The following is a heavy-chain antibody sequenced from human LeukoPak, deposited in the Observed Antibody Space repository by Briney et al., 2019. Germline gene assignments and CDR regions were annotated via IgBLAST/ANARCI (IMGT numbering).Heavy chain of an antibody. V-gene: IGHV3-30-3*01. CDR3: ARDFRFDSSGYQEYYFDY. D-gene: IGHD3-22*01. J-gene: IGHJ4*02. Sequence: PGESLRLSCAASGSTFSSYAMHWVRQAPGKGLEWVAVISYDGSNKYYADSVKGRFTISRDNSKNTLYLQMNSLRAEDTAVYYCARDFRFDSSGYQEYYFDYWGQGTLVTVSS. CDR1: GSTFSSYA. CDR2: ISYDGSNK.